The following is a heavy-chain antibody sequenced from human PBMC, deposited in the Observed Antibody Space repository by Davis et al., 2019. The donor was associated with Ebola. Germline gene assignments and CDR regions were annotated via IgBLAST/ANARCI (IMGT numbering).Heavy chain of an antibody. V-gene: IGHV4-59*12. CDR1: GASISTYY. J-gene: IGHJ3*02. D-gene: IGHD3-10*01. CDR2: LSHTGSA. Sequence: PSETLSLTCTVSGASISTYYWCWIRQPPGKGLEWIGSLSHTGSATHNPSLKSRVIMSVDTSKNQFSLNVTSVTAADTAVYYCARGRNFNANLFDIWGRGTMVTVSS. CDR3: ARGRNFNANLFDI.